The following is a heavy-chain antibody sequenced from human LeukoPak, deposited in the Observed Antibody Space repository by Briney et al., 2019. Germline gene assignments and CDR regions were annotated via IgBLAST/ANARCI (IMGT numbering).Heavy chain of an antibody. D-gene: IGHD3-16*01. CDR3: ARLFPGVDYVWGSRWWFDP. J-gene: IGHJ5*02. Sequence: PSETLSLTCTVSGGSISSSSYYWGWIRQPPGKGLEWIGSIYYSGSTYYNPSLKSRVTISVDTSKNQFSLKLSSVTAADTAVYYCARLFPGVDYVWGSRWWFDPWGQGTLVTVST. CDR1: GGSISSSSYY. V-gene: IGHV4-39*01. CDR2: IYYSGST.